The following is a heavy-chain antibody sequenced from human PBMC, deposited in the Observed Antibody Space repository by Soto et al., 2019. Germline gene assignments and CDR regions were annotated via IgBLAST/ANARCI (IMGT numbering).Heavy chain of an antibody. V-gene: IGHV1-69*13. CDR3: AAGTRYNWNYVDY. CDR2: IIPIFGTA. J-gene: IGHJ4*02. D-gene: IGHD1-20*01. CDR1: GGTFNSYA. Sequence: SVKVSCKASGGTFNSYAISWVRQAPGQGLEWMGGIIPIFGTANYAQKSQGRVTITADESTSTAYMELSSLRSENTAVYYCAAGTRYNWNYVDYWGQGTLVTVSS.